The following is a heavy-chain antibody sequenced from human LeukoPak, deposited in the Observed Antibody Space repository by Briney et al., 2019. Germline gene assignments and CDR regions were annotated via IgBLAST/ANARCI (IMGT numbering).Heavy chain of an antibody. D-gene: IGHD5-12*01. CDR2: ISYSGST. Sequence: KPSETLSLTCAVYGGSFSGYYWSWIRQPPGKGLEWIGHISYSGSTNYDPSLKSRVTISVDTSKNQFSLKLSSVTAADTAVYYCARGGSGYALNWFDPWGQGTLVTVSS. J-gene: IGHJ5*02. CDR3: ARGGSGYALNWFDP. CDR1: GGSFSGYY. V-gene: IGHV4-59*01.